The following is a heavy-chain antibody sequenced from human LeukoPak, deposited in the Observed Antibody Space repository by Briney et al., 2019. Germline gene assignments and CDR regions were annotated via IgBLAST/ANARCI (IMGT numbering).Heavy chain of an antibody. Sequence: PGRSLRLSCTTSRFTFVDYTMSWVRQAPGKGLEWVGFIRSKAYGGTTDYAASVTGRFTISRDDSKSVAYLQMSSLKTEDTAVYYCTRGYSGSYFYCFDYWGQGALVTVSS. CDR2: IRSKAYGGTT. CDR3: TRGYSGSYFYCFDY. V-gene: IGHV3-49*04. CDR1: RFTFVDYT. D-gene: IGHD1-26*01. J-gene: IGHJ4*02.